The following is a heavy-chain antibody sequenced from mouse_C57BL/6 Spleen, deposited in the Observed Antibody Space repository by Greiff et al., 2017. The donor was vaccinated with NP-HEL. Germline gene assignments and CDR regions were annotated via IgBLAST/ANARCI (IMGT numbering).Heavy chain of an antibody. CDR3: ARHEEGYSYAMDY. CDR2: IWSDGST. V-gene: IGHV2-6-1*01. CDR1: GFSLTSYG. Sequence: QVQLKESGPGLVAPSQSLSITCTVSGFSLTSYGVHWVRQPPGKGLEWLVVIWSDGSTTYNSALKSRLSISKDNSKSQVFLKMNSLQTDDTAMYYCARHEEGYSYAMDYWGQGTSVTVSS. D-gene: IGHD2-3*01. J-gene: IGHJ4*01.